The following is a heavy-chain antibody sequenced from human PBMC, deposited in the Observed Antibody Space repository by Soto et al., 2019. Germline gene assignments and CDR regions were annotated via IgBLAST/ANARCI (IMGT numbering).Heavy chain of an antibody. V-gene: IGHV1-69*01. CDR1: GGTFSSYA. Sequence: SGAEVKKPGSSVKVSCKASGGTFSSYAISWVRQAPGQGLEWMGGIIPIFGTANYAQKFQGRVTITADESTSTAYMELSSLRSEDTAVYYCARDLEGMSVLGHYGMDVWGQGTTVTVSS. CDR3: ARDLEGMSVLGHYGMDV. D-gene: IGHD3-10*01. J-gene: IGHJ6*02. CDR2: IIPIFGTA.